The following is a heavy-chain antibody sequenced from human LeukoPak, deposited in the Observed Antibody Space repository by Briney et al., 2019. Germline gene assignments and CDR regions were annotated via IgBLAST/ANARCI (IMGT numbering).Heavy chain of an antibody. CDR3: TRRGSSSHNY. CDR1: GFTFSGSA. D-gene: IGHD6-13*01. V-gene: IGHV3-73*01. CDR2: IRSKANSYAT. J-gene: IGHJ4*02. Sequence: GGSLRLSCAASGFTFSGSAMHWVRQASGKGLEWVGRIRSKANSYATAYAASVKGRFTISRDDSKNTAYLQMNSLKTEDTAVYYCTRRGSSSHNYWGQGTLVTVSS.